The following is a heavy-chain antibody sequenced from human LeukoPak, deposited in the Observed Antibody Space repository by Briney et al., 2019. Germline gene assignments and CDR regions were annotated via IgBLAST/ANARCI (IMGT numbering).Heavy chain of an antibody. J-gene: IGHJ4*02. CDR3: ARLSVGATIVDY. Sequence: ASVKVSCKASGYTFTGYYMHWVRQAPGQGLEWMGWINPNSGGTNYAQKFQGRVTMTRDTSISTAYMELSRLRSDDTAVYYCARLSVGATIVDYWGQGTLVTVCS. CDR2: INPNSGGT. CDR1: GYTFTGYY. V-gene: IGHV1-2*02. D-gene: IGHD1-26*01.